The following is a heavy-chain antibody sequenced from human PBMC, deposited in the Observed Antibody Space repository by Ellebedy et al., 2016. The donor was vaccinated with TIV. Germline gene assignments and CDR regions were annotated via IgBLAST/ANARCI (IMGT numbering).Heavy chain of an antibody. CDR3: ARDWEGIAVSG. D-gene: IGHD6-19*01. Sequence: AASVKVSCKASGYTFTNYGISWVRQAPGQGLEWMGWISGYNRNTNYAQKFQGRVTMTTDTSTSTAYMELRSLRSDDTAVYYCARDWEGIAVSGWGQGTLVTVSS. CDR1: GYTFTNYG. J-gene: IGHJ4*02. CDR2: ISGYNRNT. V-gene: IGHV1-18*04.